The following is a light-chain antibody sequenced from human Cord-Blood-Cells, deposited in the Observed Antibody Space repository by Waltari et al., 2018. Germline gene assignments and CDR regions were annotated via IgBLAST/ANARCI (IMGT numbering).Light chain of an antibody. V-gene: IGLV2-14*01. CDR1: SSDDGGYNY. CDR2: DVS. Sequence: QSALTQPASVSGSPGQSLTISCPGTSSDDGGYNYVSWYQQHPGKAPKLMIYDVSNRPSGVSNRFSGSKSGNTASLTISGLQAEDEADYYCSSYTSSSTVVFGGGTKLTVL. J-gene: IGLJ2*01. CDR3: SSYTSSSTVV.